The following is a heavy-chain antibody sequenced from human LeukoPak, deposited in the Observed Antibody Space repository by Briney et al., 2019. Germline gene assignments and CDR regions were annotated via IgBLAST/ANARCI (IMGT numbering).Heavy chain of an antibody. V-gene: IGHV6-1*01. D-gene: IGHD2-15*01. CDR1: GDRVSSNSAA. J-gene: IGHJ4*02. Sequence: SQTLSLTCAISGDRVSSNSAAWNWIRQSPSRGLEWLGRTYQRSKWYNDYALSVKSRITINPDTSKNQFSLQLNSVTPEDTAVYYCAREDCSGGSCYGGFDCWGQGTLVTVSS. CDR2: TYQRSKWYN. CDR3: AREDCSGGSCYGGFDC.